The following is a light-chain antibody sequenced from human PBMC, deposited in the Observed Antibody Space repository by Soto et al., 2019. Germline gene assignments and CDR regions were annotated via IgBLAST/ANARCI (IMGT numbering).Light chain of an antibody. Sequence: TVLTQFPDTLSLSPGERATLSCRASQSVSSSYLAWYQQKPGQAPRLLMYGASSRATGIPDRFSGGGSGTDGTITISRLEKEDGSIYHCQQYFTSTLTFGGGTKVDIK. CDR3: QQYFTSTLT. CDR1: QSVSSSY. CDR2: GAS. J-gene: IGKJ4*01. V-gene: IGKV3-20*01.